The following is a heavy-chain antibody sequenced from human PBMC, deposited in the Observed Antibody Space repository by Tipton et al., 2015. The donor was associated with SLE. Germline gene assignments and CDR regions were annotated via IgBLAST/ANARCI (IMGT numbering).Heavy chain of an antibody. V-gene: IGHV3-15*01. J-gene: IGHJ4*02. D-gene: IGHD4-23*01. CDR2: VKRESDGGTR. CDR1: GFSFINTW. CDR3: TADLNGGKAARAKNYFDY. Sequence: GSLRLSCAASGFSFINTWMNWVRLAPGRGLEWVGRVKRESDGGTRDYAAPVKGRFTISRDDSENMLYLQMNSLITEDTAVYYCTADLNGGKAARAKNYFDYWGQGTLVTVSS.